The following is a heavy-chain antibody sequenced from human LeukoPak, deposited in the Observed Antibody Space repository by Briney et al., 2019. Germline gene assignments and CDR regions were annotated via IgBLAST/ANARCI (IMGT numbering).Heavy chain of an antibody. CDR3: ATSRITIFGVVKRWFDP. Sequence: SETLSLTCAVYGGSFSGYYWSWIRQPPGKGLEWIGEINHSGNTNYNPSLKSRVTISVDTSKNQFSLKLSSVTAADTAVYYCATSRITIFGVVKRWFDPWGQGTLVTVSS. V-gene: IGHV4-34*01. CDR1: GGSFSGYY. D-gene: IGHD3-3*01. CDR2: INHSGNT. J-gene: IGHJ5*02.